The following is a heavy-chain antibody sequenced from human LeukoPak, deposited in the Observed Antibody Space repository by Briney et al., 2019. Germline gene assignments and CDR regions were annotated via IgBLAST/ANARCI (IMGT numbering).Heavy chain of an antibody. CDR1: GFTFNRDW. CDR2: IKEDGSEK. V-gene: IGHV3-7*01. J-gene: IGHJ4*02. D-gene: IGHD6-19*01. Sequence: GGSLRLSCTASGFTFNRDWAAWVRQAPGKGLEGVANIKEDGSEKNYVDSVKGRFTISRDNAENSVYLQMSDLRAEDTGVYYCVTKEPSTSGWSYWGQGTLVTVSS. CDR3: VTKEPSTSGWSY.